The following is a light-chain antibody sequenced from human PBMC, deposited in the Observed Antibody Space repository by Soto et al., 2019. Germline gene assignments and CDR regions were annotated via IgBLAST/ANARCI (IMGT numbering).Light chain of an antibody. CDR1: SSNVGNNY. J-gene: IGLJ3*02. CDR3: ASWDDNLSAWV. CDR2: RSN. V-gene: IGLV1-47*01. Sequence: QAVVTQPPSASGTPGQRVTISCSGGSSNVGNNYGYWYQQVPGTAPRLLIYRSNERPSGVPDRFSGSNSGTSLSLAISGLRSEDEADYYCASWDDNLSAWVFGGGTKLTVL.